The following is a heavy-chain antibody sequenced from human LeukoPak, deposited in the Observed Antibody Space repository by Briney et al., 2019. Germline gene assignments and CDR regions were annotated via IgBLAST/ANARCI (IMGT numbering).Heavy chain of an antibody. CDR2: INHSGST. J-gene: IGHJ4*02. V-gene: IGHV4-34*01. CDR3: ARDLNYYDSSGYEF. CDR1: GGSFSGYY. Sequence: SETLSLTCAVYGGSFSGYYWSWIRQPPGKGLEWIGEINHSGSTNYNPSLKSRVTISVDTSKNQFSLKLSSVTAADTAVYYCARDLNYYDSSGYEFWGQGTLVTVSS. D-gene: IGHD3-22*01.